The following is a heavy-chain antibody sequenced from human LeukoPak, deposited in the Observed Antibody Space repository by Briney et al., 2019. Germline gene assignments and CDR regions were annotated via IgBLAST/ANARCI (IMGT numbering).Heavy chain of an antibody. CDR1: GYNFVNFG. Sequence: GASVKVSCKASGYNFVNFGISWARQAPGQALEWMGWISTSSVNSNYAQKFQGRLTMTTDTSTSTAYMELRSLRSDDTAVYYCARVDGSPDYWGQGTLVTVSP. CDR3: ARVDGSPDY. V-gene: IGHV1-18*01. CDR2: ISTSSVNS. J-gene: IGHJ4*02. D-gene: IGHD2-15*01.